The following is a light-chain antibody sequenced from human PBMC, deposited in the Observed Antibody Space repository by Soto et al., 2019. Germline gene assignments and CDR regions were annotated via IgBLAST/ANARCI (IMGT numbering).Light chain of an antibody. J-gene: IGKJ1*01. Sequence: IQVTRAPSSLSASVGDRSAITCQASQDINKNLIWYQQKPVKAPKLLIYDASDLQSGVPSRFRGSRSGTEFTLNVSRLQPEDFATYYCLQDHDDSWTFGPGTQVDIK. CDR2: DAS. V-gene: IGKV1-6*01. CDR1: QDINKN. CDR3: LQDHDDSWT.